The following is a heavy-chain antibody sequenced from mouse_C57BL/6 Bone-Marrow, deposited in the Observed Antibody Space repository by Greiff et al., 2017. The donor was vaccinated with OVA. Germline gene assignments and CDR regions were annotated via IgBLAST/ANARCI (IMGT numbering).Heavy chain of an antibody. CDR1: GYTFTSYW. CDR2: IYPGNSDT. CDR3: TYYSNYPDY. V-gene: IGHV1-5*01. Sequence: EVQLQQSGTVLARPGASVKMSCKTSGYTFTSYWMHWVKQRPGQGLEWIGAIYPGNSDTSYNPKFNGKAKLTAVPSASTAYMERSRLTNEDSAVYYCTYYSNYPDYWGQGTSVTVSS. J-gene: IGHJ4*01. D-gene: IGHD2-5*01.